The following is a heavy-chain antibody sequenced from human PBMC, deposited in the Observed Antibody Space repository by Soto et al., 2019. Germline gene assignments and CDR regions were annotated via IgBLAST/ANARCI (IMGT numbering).Heavy chain of an antibody. CDR2: ISASGDST. CDR3: ARGVYGSYRGGLVH. V-gene: IGHV3-23*01. D-gene: IGHD2-15*01. Sequence: GGSLRLSCEASGFPFSTYAMAWVRQAPGKGLEWVSAISASGDSTYYADSVKGRFTISRDTSKNTLFLQVSSLRADDTAVYFCARGVYGSYRGGLVHWGQGTLVTVSS. CDR1: GFPFSTYA. J-gene: IGHJ4*02.